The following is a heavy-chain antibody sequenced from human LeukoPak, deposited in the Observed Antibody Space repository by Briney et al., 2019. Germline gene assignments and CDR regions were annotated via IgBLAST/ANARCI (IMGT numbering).Heavy chain of an antibody. J-gene: IGHJ4*02. V-gene: IGHV4-34*01. CDR1: GESFSGYY. CDR2: INHSGST. CDR3: ARGRRPSVERQYSGGWYYFDY. D-gene: IGHD6-19*01. Sequence: SETLSLTCAVYGESFSGYYWTWVRQSPEKGLEWIGQINHSGSTTYTPSLKSRLSISVDSSQNQFSLKLASVTAADTAVYYCARGRRPSVERQYSGGWYYFDYWGQGTLVTASS.